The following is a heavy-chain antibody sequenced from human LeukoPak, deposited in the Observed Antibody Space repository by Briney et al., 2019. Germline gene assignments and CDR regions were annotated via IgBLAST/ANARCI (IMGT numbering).Heavy chain of an antibody. D-gene: IGHD5-18*01. CDR3: AKDRLLRGAMVDYFDY. J-gene: IGHJ4*02. V-gene: IGHV3-30*18. CDR1: GFTFSSYG. Sequence: GGSLRLSCAASGFTFSSYGMHWVRQAPGKGLEWVAVISYDGSNKYYADSVKGRFTISRDNSKNTLYLQMNGLRAEDTAVYYCAKDRLLRGAMVDYFDYWGQGTLVTVSS. CDR2: ISYDGSNK.